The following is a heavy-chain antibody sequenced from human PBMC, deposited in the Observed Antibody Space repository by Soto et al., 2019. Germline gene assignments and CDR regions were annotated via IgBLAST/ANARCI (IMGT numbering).Heavy chain of an antibody. Sequence: EVQLVESGGGLVKPGGSLRLSCAASGFTFCSYSMNWVRQAPGKGLEWVSSISSSSSYIYYADSVKGRFTISRDNAKNSLYLQMNSLRAEVTAVYYCARGLSYCSSTCCLTGYYYYGMDVWGQGTTVTVSS. CDR2: ISSSSSYI. J-gene: IGHJ6*02. D-gene: IGHD2-2*01. V-gene: IGHV3-21*01. CDR1: GFTFCSYS. CDR3: ARGLSYCSSTCCLTGYYYYGMDV.